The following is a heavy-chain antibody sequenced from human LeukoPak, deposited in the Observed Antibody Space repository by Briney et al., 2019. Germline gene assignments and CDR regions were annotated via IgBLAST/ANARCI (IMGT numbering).Heavy chain of an antibody. D-gene: IGHD3-22*01. CDR2: ISHSGST. Sequence: SETLSLTCAVSGGSISSTNWWSWVRQAPGKGLGWIGEISHSGSTNYNPSLKSRVTISVDKSKNQFSLNLSSVTAADTAVYFCARDRGTMIVTRYFDYWGQGTLVTVSS. CDR1: GGSISSTNW. V-gene: IGHV4-4*02. J-gene: IGHJ4*02. CDR3: ARDRGTMIVTRYFDY.